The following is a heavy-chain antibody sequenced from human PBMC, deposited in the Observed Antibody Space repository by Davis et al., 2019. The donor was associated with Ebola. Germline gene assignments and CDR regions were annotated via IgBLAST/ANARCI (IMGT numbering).Heavy chain of an antibody. CDR2: IYYTGSA. D-gene: IGHD2/OR15-2a*01. V-gene: IGHV4-39*01. J-gene: IGHJ4*02. Sequence: MPSETLSLTCTVSGGSITTNNYYWGWTRQTPGKGLEWIGSIYYTGSAYYNPSLRSRVTMSVATSRNQFSLKLRSVTATDTAVYYCASFKTYHYDGTTYSSPYYFDYWGQGTLVTVSS. CDR3: ASFKTYHYDGTTYSSPYYFDY. CDR1: GGSITTNNYY.